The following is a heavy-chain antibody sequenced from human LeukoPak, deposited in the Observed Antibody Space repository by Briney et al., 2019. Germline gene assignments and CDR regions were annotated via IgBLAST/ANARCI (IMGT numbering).Heavy chain of an antibody. CDR2: ISAYNGNT. J-gene: IGHJ4*02. D-gene: IGHD3-9*01. Sequence: ASVKVSCKASGYTFTSYGISWVRQAPGQGLEWMGWISAYNGNTNYAQKLQGRVTMTTDTSTSTAYMELRSLRSDDTAVYYCARDGLRHFDWLFSAGEEYYFDYWGQGTLVTVSS. CDR3: ARDGLRHFDWLFSAGEEYYFDY. CDR1: GYTFTSYG. V-gene: IGHV1-18*01.